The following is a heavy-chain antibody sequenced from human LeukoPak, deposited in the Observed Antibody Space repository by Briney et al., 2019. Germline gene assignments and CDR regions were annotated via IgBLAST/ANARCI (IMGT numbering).Heavy chain of an antibody. CDR2: ISTGGST. D-gene: IGHD3-10*01. V-gene: IGHV3-23*01. CDR1: GFTFSTYA. J-gene: IGHJ4*02. CDR3: AKHGSYYGSGSYDY. Sequence: GGSLRLSCAASGFTFSTYAMNWVRQAPGKGLEWVSTISTGGSTYYADSVKGRFTISRDNSKNTLYLQMNSLRAEDTAVYYCAKHGSYYGSGSYDYWGQGTLVTVSS.